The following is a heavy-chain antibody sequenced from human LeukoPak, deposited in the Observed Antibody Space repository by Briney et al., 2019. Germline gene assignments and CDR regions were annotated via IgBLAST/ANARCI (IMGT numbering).Heavy chain of an antibody. CDR3: ARRSMVYANLGRVHNWFDP. Sequence: GESLKISCKGSGYSFTSYWIGWVRQMPGKGLEWMGIIYPGDSDTRYSPSFQGQVTISADKSISTAYLQWSSLKASDTAMYYCARRSMVYANLGRVHNWFDPWGQGTLVTVSS. J-gene: IGHJ5*02. CDR1: GYSFTSYW. D-gene: IGHD2-8*01. V-gene: IGHV5-51*01. CDR2: IYPGDSDT.